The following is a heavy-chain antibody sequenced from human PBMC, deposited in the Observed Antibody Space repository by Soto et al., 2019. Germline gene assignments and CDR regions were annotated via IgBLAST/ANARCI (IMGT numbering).Heavy chain of an antibody. Sequence: VQLVEAGGGVVQPGRSLRLSCAASGFTFSDYAMHWVRQAPGKGLEWVAVVSHDGRNTHYADSVKGRLTIPRDSAKNTVSLEMTSLRAEDTAVYYGAKGGRQWLVTSDFNYWGQGALVTVSS. CDR3: AKGGRQWLVTSDFNY. CDR1: GFTFSDYA. CDR2: VSHDGRNT. V-gene: IGHV3-30*18. J-gene: IGHJ4*02. D-gene: IGHD6-19*01.